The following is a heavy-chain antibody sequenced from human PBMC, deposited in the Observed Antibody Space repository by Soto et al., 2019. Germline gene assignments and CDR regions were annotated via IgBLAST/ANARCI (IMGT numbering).Heavy chain of an antibody. J-gene: IGHJ1*01. CDR3: ARELIVGPAEYFQH. CDR1: GFTFSSYW. CDR2: INQDGSEK. V-gene: IGHV3-7*01. D-gene: IGHD1-26*01. Sequence: GGSLRLSCAASGFTFSSYWIIFFRHAPGKGLEWVANINQDGSEKYYVDSVKGRFTISRDNAKNSLYLQMNSLRAEDTAVYYCARELIVGPAEYFQHWGQGTLVTVSS.